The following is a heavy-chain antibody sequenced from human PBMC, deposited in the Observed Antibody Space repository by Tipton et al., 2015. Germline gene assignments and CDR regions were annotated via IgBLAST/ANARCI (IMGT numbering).Heavy chain of an antibody. D-gene: IGHD3-16*01. CDR1: GMILSSYD. V-gene: IGHV3-13*01. CDR3: VREGEPGLGKHYYYGMDV. J-gene: IGHJ6*02. Sequence: SLRLSCAVSGMILSSYDMHWVRQTTGKDLEWVATLGVTDDTYYSDSVKDRFSISRENGKNSLYLQMNSLRAEDTAVYFCVREGEPGLGKHYYYGMDVWGQGTTVTVSS. CDR2: LGVTDDT.